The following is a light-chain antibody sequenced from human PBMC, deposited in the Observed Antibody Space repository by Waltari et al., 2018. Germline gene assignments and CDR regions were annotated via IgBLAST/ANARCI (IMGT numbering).Light chain of an antibody. CDR3: QLYVRLPAT. CDR2: GAS. CDR1: QSVSRA. V-gene: IGKV3-20*01. J-gene: IGKJ1*01. Sequence: EIVLTQSPGSMSSSPGERVTLSCSASQSVSRALAWYQQKPGQDPRLLIFGASNRATGIPDSFRGSGSGTDFSLTISRLEPEDFAVYYCQLYVRLPATFGRGTKVEIK.